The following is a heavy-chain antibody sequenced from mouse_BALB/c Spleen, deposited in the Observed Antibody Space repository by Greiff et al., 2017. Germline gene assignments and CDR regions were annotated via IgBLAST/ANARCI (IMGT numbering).Heavy chain of an antibody. CDR1: GYTFTDYW. CDR2: IDTSDSYT. V-gene: IGHV1-69*01. D-gene: IGHD2-3*01. CDR3: ARGDGYYGAY. Sequence: QVQLQQPGAELVMPGASVKMSCKASGYTFTDYWMHWVKQRPGQGLEWIGAIDTSDSYTSYNQKFKGKATLTVDESSSTAYMQLSSLTSEDSAVYYCARGDGYYGAYWGQGTLVTVSA. J-gene: IGHJ3*01.